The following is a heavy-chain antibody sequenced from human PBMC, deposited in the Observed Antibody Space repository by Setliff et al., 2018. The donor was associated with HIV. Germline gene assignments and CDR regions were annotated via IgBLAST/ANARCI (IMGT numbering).Heavy chain of an antibody. Sequence: SETLSLTCTVSGSLTSYYWSWIRQSPGKGLEWIGYVYYSGNTNYNPSLQSRVTISVDASRNQFYLKLSSVTAPDTAVYYCARLHYDSRGYYHPDWGQGTLGTVSS. CDR3: ARLHYDSRGYYHPD. V-gene: IGHV4-59*01. J-gene: IGHJ4*02. D-gene: IGHD3-22*01. CDR1: GSLTSYY. CDR2: VYYSGNT.